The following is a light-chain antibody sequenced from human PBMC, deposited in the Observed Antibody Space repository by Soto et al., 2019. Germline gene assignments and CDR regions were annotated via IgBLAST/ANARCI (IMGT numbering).Light chain of an antibody. CDR1: SGHSSYA. V-gene: IGLV4-69*01. CDR2: VNTDGSH. Sequence: QSVLTQSPSASASLGASVKLTCTLSSGHSSYAIAWHQQQPEKGPRYLMRVNTDGSHIKGDGIPDRFTGSSSGAERYLTISSLQSEDEADYYCQTWGTGTVVFAGGTKRTVL. CDR3: QTWGTGTVV. J-gene: IGLJ2*01.